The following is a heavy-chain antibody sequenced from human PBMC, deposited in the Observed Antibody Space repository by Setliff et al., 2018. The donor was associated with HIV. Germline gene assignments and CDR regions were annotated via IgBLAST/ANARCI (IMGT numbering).Heavy chain of an antibody. CDR2: IYYSGST. Sequence: SETLSLTCTVSGGSISSSSYYWGWIRQPPGKGLEWIGSIYYSGSTYYNPSLKSRVTLSVDTSKNQFFLRLSSVTAADTAVYYCARDCGVVIPQGRFDPWGQGTLVTVSS. V-gene: IGHV4-39*01. D-gene: IGHD3-3*01. CDR3: ARDCGVVIPQGRFDP. CDR1: GGSISSSSYY. J-gene: IGHJ5*02.